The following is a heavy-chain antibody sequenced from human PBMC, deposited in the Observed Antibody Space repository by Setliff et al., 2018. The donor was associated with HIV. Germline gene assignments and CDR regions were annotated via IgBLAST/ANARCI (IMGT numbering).Heavy chain of an antibody. CDR2: IYPGDSDT. J-gene: IGHJ4*02. V-gene: IGHV5-51*01. D-gene: IGHD4-17*01. CDR1: GYSSTDYW. Sequence: GESLKISCKGSGYSSTDYWIGWVRQMPGKGLDWMGVIYPGDSDTRYSPSFQGQVAVSADNSITTAYLQWSSLKASDTAMYYCARLVFGDDGGGFDSWGQGTLVTVSS. CDR3: ARLVFGDDGGGFDS.